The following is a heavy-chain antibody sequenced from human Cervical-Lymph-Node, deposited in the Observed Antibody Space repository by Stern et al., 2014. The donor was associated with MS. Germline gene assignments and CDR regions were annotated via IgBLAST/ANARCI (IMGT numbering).Heavy chain of an antibody. V-gene: IGHV3-7*01. CDR1: GFTFSNYW. CDR2: INQDGSEK. Sequence: EMQLVESGGGLVQPGGSLRLSCAASGFTFSNYWMSWVRQAPGKGLEWVANINQDGSEKYYVDSVKGRFTISRDNAKNSLYLQMNSLRADDTAVYYCARGGNYYDYWGQGTLGTVSS. CDR3: ARGGNYYDY. J-gene: IGHJ4*02. D-gene: IGHD3-22*01.